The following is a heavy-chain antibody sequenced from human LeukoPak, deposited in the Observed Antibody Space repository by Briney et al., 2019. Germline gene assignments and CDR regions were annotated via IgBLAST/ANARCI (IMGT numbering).Heavy chain of an antibody. CDR2: IYYSGST. V-gene: IGHV4-59*12. CDR3: AREGTGDYYYYYYMDV. D-gene: IGHD3/OR15-3a*01. J-gene: IGHJ6*03. Sequence: PSETLSLTCTVSGGSISSYYWSWIRQPPGKGLEWIGYIYYSGSTNYNPSLKSRVTISVDTSKNQFSLKLSSVTAADTAVYYCAREGTGDYYYYYYMDVWGKGTTVTVSS. CDR1: GGSISSYY.